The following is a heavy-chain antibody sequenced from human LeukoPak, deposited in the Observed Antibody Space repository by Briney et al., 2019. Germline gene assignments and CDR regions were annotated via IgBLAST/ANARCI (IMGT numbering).Heavy chain of an antibody. CDR1: GGSLSGYY. CDR2: IWNDGSSK. Sequence: LSLTCAVYGGSLSGYYWSWIRQAPGKGLQWVAVIWNDGSSKYYADSVKGRFTISRDNSKNTLYLQMNSLRADDTAVYYCAKPTRGSGGSFLIDFWGQGTLVTVSS. CDR3: AKPTRGSGGSFLIDF. V-gene: IGHV3-33*08. D-gene: IGHD2-15*01. J-gene: IGHJ4*02.